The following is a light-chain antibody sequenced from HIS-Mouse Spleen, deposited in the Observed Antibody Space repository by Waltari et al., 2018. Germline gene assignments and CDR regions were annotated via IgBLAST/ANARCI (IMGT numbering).Light chain of an antibody. CDR3: MQALQTPPGT. CDR1: QSLLHSNGYNY. J-gene: IGKJ4*01. V-gene: IGKV2-28*01. Sequence: DIVMTQSPLSLPVTPGAPASISCRSSQSLLHSNGYNYLDWYLQKPGQSPQLLIYLGSNRASGVPDRFSGSGSGTDFTLKISRVEAEDVGVYYCMQALQTPPGTFGGGTKVEIK. CDR2: LGS.